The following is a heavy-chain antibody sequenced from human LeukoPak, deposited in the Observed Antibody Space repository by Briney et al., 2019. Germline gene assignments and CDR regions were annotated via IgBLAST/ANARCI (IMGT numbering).Heavy chain of an antibody. CDR3: ARVEEGDGSGRRENYYYYMDV. J-gene: IGHJ6*03. V-gene: IGHV4-39*07. Sequence: SETLSLTCTVSGGSTSNSSYYGGWTRHPPGKGLEWIGCIYYSGSTYYNPSLKSRVTISVDTSKNHFSLKLRSVTAADTAVYYCARVEEGDGSGRRENYYYYMDVWGKGTTVTISS. CDR1: GGSTSNSSYY. D-gene: IGHD3-10*01. CDR2: IYYSGST.